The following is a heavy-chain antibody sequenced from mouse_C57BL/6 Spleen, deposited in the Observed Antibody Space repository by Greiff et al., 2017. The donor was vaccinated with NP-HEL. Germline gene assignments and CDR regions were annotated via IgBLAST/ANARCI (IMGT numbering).Heavy chain of an antibody. CDR1: GYTFTSYW. CDR3: ARSDYSNRFAY. Sequence: QVQLKQPGAELVRPGSSVKLSCKASGYTFTSYWMHWVKQRPIQGLEWIGNIDPSDSETHYNQKFKDKATLTVDKSSSTAYMQLSSLTSEDSAVYYCARSDYSNRFAYWGQGTLVTVSA. J-gene: IGHJ3*01. V-gene: IGHV1-52*01. CDR2: IDPSDSET. D-gene: IGHD2-5*01.